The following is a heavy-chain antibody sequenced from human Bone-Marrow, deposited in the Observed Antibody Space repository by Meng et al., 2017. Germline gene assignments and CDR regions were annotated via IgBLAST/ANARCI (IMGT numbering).Heavy chain of an antibody. J-gene: IGHJ3*02. D-gene: IGHD3-3*01. CDR2: IYHSGST. Sequence: VQRQEPGPGLVKLSGTLSLTCAVSGGSISSSNWWSWVRQPPGKGLEWIGEIYHSGSTNYNPSLKSRVTISVDKSKNQFSLKLSSVTAADTAVYYCARRFGVVIISSGAFDIWGQGTMVTVSS. CDR3: ARRFGVVIISSGAFDI. CDR1: GGSISSSNW. V-gene: IGHV4-4*02.